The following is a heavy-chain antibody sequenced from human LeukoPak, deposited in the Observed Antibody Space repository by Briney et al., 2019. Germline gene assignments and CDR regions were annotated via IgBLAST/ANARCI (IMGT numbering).Heavy chain of an antibody. V-gene: IGHV3-23*01. Sequence: GGSLRLSCAASGFTFSSYAMSWVRQAPEKGLGWVSAISSSGGSTYYADSLKGRFTISRDNSKNTLYLQMNSLRAEDTAVYYCAKEGSGSQIPNWFDPWGQGTLVTVSS. CDR1: GFTFSSYA. CDR2: ISSSGGST. D-gene: IGHD1-26*01. J-gene: IGHJ5*02. CDR3: AKEGSGSQIPNWFDP.